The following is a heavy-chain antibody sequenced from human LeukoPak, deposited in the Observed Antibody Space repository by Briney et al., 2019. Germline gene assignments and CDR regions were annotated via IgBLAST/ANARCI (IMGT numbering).Heavy chain of an antibody. Sequence: ASVTVSCKASGGTFSSYAISWVRQAPGQGLEWMGRIIPILGIANYAQKFQGRVTITADKSTSTAYMELSSLRSEDTAVYYCAALGGGSYDYWGQGTLVTVSS. J-gene: IGHJ4*02. D-gene: IGHD1-26*01. CDR1: GGTFSSYA. CDR2: IIPILGIA. CDR3: AALGGGSYDY. V-gene: IGHV1-69*04.